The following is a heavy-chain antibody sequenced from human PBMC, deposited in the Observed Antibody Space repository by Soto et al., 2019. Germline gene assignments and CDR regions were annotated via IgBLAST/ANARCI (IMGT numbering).Heavy chain of an antibody. CDR1: GYTFNDYE. CDR3: GRGRSGQIVVFY. V-gene: IGHV1-8*02. CDR2: INPNSGET. D-gene: IGHD1-26*01. Sequence: ASVKVSCKTSGYTFNDYEINWVRHATGQGLEWIGWINPNSGETGYAQRFQGRVTMTTSSSLSTVYMELNNLSPDDTAVYYCGRGRSGQIVVFYWGQGTPVTVSS. J-gene: IGHJ4*02.